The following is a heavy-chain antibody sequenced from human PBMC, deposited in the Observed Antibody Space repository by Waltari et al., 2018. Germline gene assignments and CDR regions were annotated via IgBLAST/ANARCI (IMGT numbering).Heavy chain of an antibody. J-gene: IGHJ4*02. V-gene: IGHV1-2*06. CDR2: INPNSGGT. CDR1: GYTFTGYY. D-gene: IGHD1-7*01. Sequence: QVQLVQSGAEVKKPGASVKVSCKASGYTFTGYYMHWVRQAPGQGLEWKGRINPNSGGTNYAQKFQGRVTMTRDTSISTAYMELSRLRSDDTAVYYCARVQENWNYSWNYWGQGTLVTVSS. CDR3: ARVQENWNYSWNY.